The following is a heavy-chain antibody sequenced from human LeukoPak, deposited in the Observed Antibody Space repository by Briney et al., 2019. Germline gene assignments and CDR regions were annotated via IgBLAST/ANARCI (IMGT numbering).Heavy chain of an antibody. CDR1: GGSIRRYY. D-gene: IGHD3-9*01. CDR3: ARGENYNILTGPHYFDL. CDR2: IYSSGST. Sequence: SETLSLTCTVSGGSIRRYYWNWIRQPPGKGLEWIGYIYSSGSTNYHPSLESRLTISLDTSKNQFSLRLTSVTAADTAVYYCARGENYNILTGPHYFDLWGQGTLVTVSS. J-gene: IGHJ4*02. V-gene: IGHV4-59*01.